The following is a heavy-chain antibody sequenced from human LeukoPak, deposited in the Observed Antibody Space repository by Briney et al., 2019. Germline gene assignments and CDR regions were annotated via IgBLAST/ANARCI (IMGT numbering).Heavy chain of an antibody. D-gene: IGHD3-22*01. CDR1: GFTFSSYW. CDR3: AKDRRRHYYDSSGHY. V-gene: IGHV3-7*03. J-gene: IGHJ4*02. CDR2: IKQDGSEK. Sequence: GGSLRLSCAASGFTFSSYWMSWVRQAPGKGLEWVANIKQDGSEKYYVDSVKGRFTISRDNAKNSLYLQMNSLRAEDTAVYYCAKDRRRHYYDSSGHYWGQGTLVTVSS.